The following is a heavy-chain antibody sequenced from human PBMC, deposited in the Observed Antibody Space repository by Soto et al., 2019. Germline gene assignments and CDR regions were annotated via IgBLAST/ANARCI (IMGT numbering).Heavy chain of an antibody. V-gene: IGHV4-59*01. CDR1: GGSIVVYF. J-gene: IGHJ5*02. CDR3: ARGSEAWFDP. CDR2: VYSTEIT. Sequence: TSTTAGGSIVVYFGHLIRQPPGKGLEWIGYVYSTEITNYNPSLKSRVAMSIDTSKNQFSLKVRSVTAADTAVYYCARGSEAWFDPWGQGTLVKVSS.